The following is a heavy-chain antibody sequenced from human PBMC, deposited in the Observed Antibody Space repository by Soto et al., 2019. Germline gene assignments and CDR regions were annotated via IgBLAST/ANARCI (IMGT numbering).Heavy chain of an antibody. V-gene: IGHV3-30-3*01. CDR1: GFTFSNYA. CDR3: ARDRCSGGGCRHETTAYSMDV. D-gene: IGHD2-15*01. Sequence: QVQLVESGGGVVQPGRSLRLSCAASGFTFSNYAMHCVRQAPGKGLEWVAVISYDGTKKYYAGSVKGRFTISRDNSKNALYLQMNRLRGEDTAAYHCARDRCSGGGCRHETTAYSMDVWGQGTTVTVSS. CDR2: ISYDGTKK. J-gene: IGHJ6*02.